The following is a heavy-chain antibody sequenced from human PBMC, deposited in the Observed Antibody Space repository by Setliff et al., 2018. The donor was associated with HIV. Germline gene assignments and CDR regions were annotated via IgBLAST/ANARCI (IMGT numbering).Heavy chain of an antibody. J-gene: IGHJ4*02. Sequence: SETLSLTCTVSGGSISSSNYYWGWIRQPPGKGLEWIGSINYSGSTSYNPSLNSRVTMSVDTSRDQFSLKLSSVTAADTAVYYCARTRGRAPVSYYFDNWGQGRLVTVSS. CDR2: INYSGST. V-gene: IGHV4-39*07. CDR1: GGSISSSNYY. D-gene: IGHD2-2*01. CDR3: ARTRGRAPVSYYFDN.